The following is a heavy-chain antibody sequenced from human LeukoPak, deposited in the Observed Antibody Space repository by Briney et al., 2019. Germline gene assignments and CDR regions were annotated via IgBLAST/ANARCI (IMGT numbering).Heavy chain of an antibody. V-gene: IGHV5-51*01. D-gene: IGHD3-10*01. Sequence: GESLKISCKGSGYNFIRYWIGWVRQKPGKGLEWMGIIYPGDSDTRYSPSFQSQVTISADKSINTAYLQWTSLKASDTAMYYCARHYLFSGSSTDYWGQGTLVTVSS. CDR1: GYNFIRYW. J-gene: IGHJ4*02. CDR3: ARHYLFSGSSTDY. CDR2: IYPGDSDT.